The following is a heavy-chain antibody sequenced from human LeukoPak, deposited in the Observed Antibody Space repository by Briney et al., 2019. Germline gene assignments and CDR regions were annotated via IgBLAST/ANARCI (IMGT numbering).Heavy chain of an antibody. V-gene: IGHV1-2*02. CDR1: GYTFTDYY. D-gene: IGHD5-24*01. Sequence: GASVKVSCRASGYTFTDYYLHWVRQAPGQGLEWLGWINPNSGDTNFAQKFQGRVTMTRDTSINTAYMELSGLRSDDTAVYYCAREDLYNYPLDFWGQGTLVTVPS. CDR3: AREDLYNYPLDF. CDR2: INPNSGDT. J-gene: IGHJ1*01.